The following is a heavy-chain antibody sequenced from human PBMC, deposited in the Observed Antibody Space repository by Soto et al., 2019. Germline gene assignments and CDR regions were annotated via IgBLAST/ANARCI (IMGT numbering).Heavy chain of an antibody. Sequence: LSLTCAVSGGSISSGGYSWSWIRQPPGKGLEWIGYIYHSGSTYYNPSLKSRVTISVDRSKNQFSLKLSSVTAADTAVYYCARAPYDILTGYYPNWFDPWGQGTLVTVSS. CDR3: ARAPYDILTGYYPNWFDP. V-gene: IGHV4-30-2*01. J-gene: IGHJ5*02. CDR2: IYHSGST. D-gene: IGHD3-9*01. CDR1: GGSISSGGYS.